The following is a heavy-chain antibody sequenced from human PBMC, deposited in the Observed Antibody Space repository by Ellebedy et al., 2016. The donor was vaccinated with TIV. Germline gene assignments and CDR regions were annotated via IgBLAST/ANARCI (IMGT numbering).Heavy chain of an antibody. V-gene: IGHV3-7*01. J-gene: IGHJ6*03. D-gene: IGHD3-3*01. CDR1: GFSFNTDS. CDR3: ARVLYDFWSGYYTPDYYMDV. Sequence: GESLKISXAASGFSFNTDSMSWVRQAPGKGLEWVASIREDSSKEYYVDSVKGRFTISRDNAKNSLYLQMNSLRAEDTAVYYCARVLYDFWSGYYTPDYYMDVWGKGTTVTVSS. CDR2: IREDSSKE.